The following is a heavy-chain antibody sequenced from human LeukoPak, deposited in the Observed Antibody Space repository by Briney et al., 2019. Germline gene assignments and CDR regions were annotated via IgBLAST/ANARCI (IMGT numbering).Heavy chain of an antibody. CDR1: GFTFSSYG. Sequence: SGGSLRLSCAASGFTFSSYGMHWVRRAPGKGLEWVAFIRYDGSNKYYADSVKGRFTISRDNSKNSLYLQMKSLRAEDTALYYCARRGYYDYSGFDYWGQGTLVTVSS. J-gene: IGHJ4*02. V-gene: IGHV3-30*02. D-gene: IGHD3-22*01. CDR2: IRYDGSNK. CDR3: ARRGYYDYSGFDY.